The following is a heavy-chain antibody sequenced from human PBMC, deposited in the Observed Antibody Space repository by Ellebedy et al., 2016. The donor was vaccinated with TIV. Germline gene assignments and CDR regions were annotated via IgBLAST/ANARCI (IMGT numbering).Heavy chain of an antibody. J-gene: IGHJ4*01. D-gene: IGHD3-10*01. CDR2: IYPGDSDT. CDR3: ARSVAAGYYGSGTIDY. CDR1: GYSFTSYW. V-gene: IGHV5-51*01. Sequence: GESLKISXKGSGYSFTSYWIGWVRQMPGKGLEWMGIIYPGDSDTRYSPSFQGQVTISADKSISTAYLQWSSLKASDTAMYYCARSVAAGYYGSGTIDYWGQGTLVTVSS.